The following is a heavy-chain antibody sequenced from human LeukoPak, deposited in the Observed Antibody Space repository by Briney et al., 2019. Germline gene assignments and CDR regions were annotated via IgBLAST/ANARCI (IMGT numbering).Heavy chain of an antibody. CDR3: AKDRPWGVTTRYYYYYMDV. Sequence: GGSLRLSCAASGFTFSSYAMNWVRQAPGKGLEWFSAIIGSGGSTYYADSVKGRFTISRDNSKNILYLQMDGLRAEDTAVYYCAKDRPWGVTTRYYYYYMDVWGEGTTVTVSS. V-gene: IGHV3-23*01. D-gene: IGHD3-10*01. CDR2: IIGSGGST. CDR1: GFTFSSYA. J-gene: IGHJ6*03.